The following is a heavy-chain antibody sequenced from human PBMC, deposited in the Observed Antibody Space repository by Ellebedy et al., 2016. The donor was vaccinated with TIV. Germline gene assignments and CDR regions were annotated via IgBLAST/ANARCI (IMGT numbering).Heavy chain of an antibody. CDR3: ARVVPFGEFKSWFDP. J-gene: IGHJ5*02. CDR2: INPDRGDT. Sequence: AASVKVSCKASGYTFTGYYIHWVRQAPGEGREWMGRINPDRGDTDYAQKFQGRVTMTRDTSISPAYMEMSRLRSDDTAVYYSARVVPFGEFKSWFDPWGQGTLVTVSS. D-gene: IGHD3-10*01. V-gene: IGHV1-2*06. CDR1: GYTFTGYY.